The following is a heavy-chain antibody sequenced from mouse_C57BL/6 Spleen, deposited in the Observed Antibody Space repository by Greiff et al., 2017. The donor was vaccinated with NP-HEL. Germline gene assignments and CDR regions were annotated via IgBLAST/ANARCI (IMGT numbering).Heavy chain of an antibody. CDR3: ERGYGSSPYYAMDY. D-gene: IGHD1-1*01. V-gene: IGHV5-15*01. CDR2: ISNLAYSI. Sequence: EVQRVESGGGLVQPGGSLKLSCAASGFTFSDYGMAWVRQAPRKGPEWVASISNLAYSIYYADTVTGRFTISRENAKNTLYLEMSSLRSEDTAMYYCERGYGSSPYYAMDYWGQGTSVTVSS. J-gene: IGHJ4*01. CDR1: GFTFSDYG.